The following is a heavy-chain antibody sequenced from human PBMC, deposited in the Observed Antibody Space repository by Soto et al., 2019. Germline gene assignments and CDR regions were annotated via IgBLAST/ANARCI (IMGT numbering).Heavy chain of an antibody. J-gene: IGHJ4*02. D-gene: IGHD2-2*01. CDR3: ARDPHCSTTSCPFDY. V-gene: IGHV4-4*02. CDR1: SGSMSSSTW. CDR2: ISHARST. Sequence: TLSLTCTVSSGSMSSSTWCGWVRKPPGKGLEWIGEISHARSTAYNPSLESRVIISLDTSKNQLSLSLTSATAADTAVYYFARDPHCSTTSCPFDYWGQRAPVTVSS.